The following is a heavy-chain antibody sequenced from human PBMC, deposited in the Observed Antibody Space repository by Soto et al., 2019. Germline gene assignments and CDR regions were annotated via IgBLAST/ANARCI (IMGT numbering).Heavy chain of an antibody. CDR2: IYHSGTT. CDR3: AIPGAGDFDY. J-gene: IGHJ4*02. D-gene: IGHD6-13*01. Sequence: PSETLSPTCAVSGASISNTDWWSWVRQRPGKGLEWIGEIYHSGTTNCDPSLKSRVTISLDKSKSQFSLKLTSVTAADTAVYYCAIPGAGDFDYWGQGTLVTVSS. V-gene: IGHV4-4*02. CDR1: GASISNTDW.